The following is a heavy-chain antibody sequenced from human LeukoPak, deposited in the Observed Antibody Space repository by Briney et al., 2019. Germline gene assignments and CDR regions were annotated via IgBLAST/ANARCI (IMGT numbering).Heavy chain of an antibody. V-gene: IGHV4-59*01. Sequence: SETLSLTCSVSDGSINSYYWNWIRRPPGKGLEWIGCIYCSGSTNYNPSLKSRVTISVDTSKNQFSLKLSSVTAADTAVYYCATSFTGTTNYWGQGTLVTVSS. J-gene: IGHJ4*02. D-gene: IGHD1-7*01. CDR3: ATSFTGTTNY. CDR1: DGSINSYY. CDR2: IYCSGST.